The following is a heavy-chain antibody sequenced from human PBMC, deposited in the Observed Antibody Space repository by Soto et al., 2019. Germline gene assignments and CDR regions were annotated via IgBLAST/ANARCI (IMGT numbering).Heavy chain of an antibody. D-gene: IGHD3-22*01. Sequence: ASVKVSCKAPGYTFTSYAMHWVRQAPGQRLEWMGWINAGNGNTKYSQKFQGRVTITRDTTASTAYMELSSLRSEDTAVYYCASAYYYDSSGYYIYYGMDVWGQGTTVTVSS. CDR1: GYTFTSYA. CDR3: ASAYYYDSSGYYIYYGMDV. J-gene: IGHJ6*02. CDR2: INAGNGNT. V-gene: IGHV1-3*01.